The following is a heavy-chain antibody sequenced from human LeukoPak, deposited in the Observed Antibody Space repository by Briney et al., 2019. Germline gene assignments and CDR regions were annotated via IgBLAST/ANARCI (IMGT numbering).Heavy chain of an antibody. CDR3: AREGVVVAATGWFDP. D-gene: IGHD2-15*01. J-gene: IGHJ5*02. V-gene: IGHV1-46*01. Sequence: ASVKVSCKASGYTFTSYYMHWVRQAPGQGLEWMGIINPSGGSTSYAQKFQDRVTMTRDMSTSTVYMELSSLRSEDTAVYYCAREGVVVAATGWFDPWGQGTLVTVSS. CDR2: INPSGGST. CDR1: GYTFTSYY.